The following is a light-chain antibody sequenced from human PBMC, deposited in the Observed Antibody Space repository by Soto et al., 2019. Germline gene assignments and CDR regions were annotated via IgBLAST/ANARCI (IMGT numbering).Light chain of an antibody. J-gene: IGKJ5*01. V-gene: IGKV3-11*01. CDR3: QQRHNWPIT. CDR2: DAS. CDR1: QSISSH. Sequence: EIVLTQSPATLSLSPGERATLSCRVSQSISSHLAWYQQRPGKAHRLLIYDASTRSTGIPARFSGSGSGTDFTLTISSLEPEDFAVYYCQQRHNWPITFGQGTRLEIE.